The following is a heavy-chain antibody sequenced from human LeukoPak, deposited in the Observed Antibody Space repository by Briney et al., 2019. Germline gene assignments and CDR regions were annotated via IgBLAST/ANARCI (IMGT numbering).Heavy chain of an antibody. Sequence: RSGGSLRLSCAVSGFTFSRYWMNWVRQAPGKGLEWVANIKQDESEKYYVDSVKGRFTISRDNAKNSLYLQMNSLRAEDTAVYYCARDVLAVTGMGVALDYWGQGTLVTVSS. D-gene: IGHD6-19*01. J-gene: IGHJ4*02. CDR1: GFTFSRYW. CDR3: ARDVLAVTGMGVALDY. V-gene: IGHV3-7*01. CDR2: IKQDESEK.